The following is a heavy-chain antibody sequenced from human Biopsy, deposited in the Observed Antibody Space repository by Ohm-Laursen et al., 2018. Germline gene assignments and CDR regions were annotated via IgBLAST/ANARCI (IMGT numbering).Heavy chain of an antibody. CDR1: GFTFSNYW. D-gene: IGHD5-24*01. V-gene: IGHV3-7*04. CDR3: ARGPSGVATIG. Sequence: SLRLSCTASGFTFSNYWMSWVRQAPGKGLEWVANIKQDVSERFYVDSVKGRFTISRDNAKSSLYLQMNSLRAEDTAVYYCARGPSGVATIGRGQGTLVTVSS. J-gene: IGHJ4*02. CDR2: IKQDVSER.